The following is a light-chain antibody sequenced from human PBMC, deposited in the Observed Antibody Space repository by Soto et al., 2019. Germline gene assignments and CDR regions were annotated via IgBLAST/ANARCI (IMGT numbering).Light chain of an antibody. J-gene: IGLJ2*01. Sequence: QPVLTQSPSASGTPGQSVTISCSGSSSNIGSNTVNWYQQLPGTAPKLLIYSDNQRPSGVPDRFSGSKSGTSASLAISGLQSEDEADYYCAAWDDSLNGPVFGGGTKLTVL. CDR1: SSNIGSNT. V-gene: IGLV1-44*01. CDR2: SDN. CDR3: AAWDDSLNGPV.